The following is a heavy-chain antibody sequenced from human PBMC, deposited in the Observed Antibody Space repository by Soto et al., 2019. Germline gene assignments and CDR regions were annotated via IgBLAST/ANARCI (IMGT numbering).Heavy chain of an antibody. CDR3: AHRRGVTTSTSCDY. CDR1: GFSLSTSGVG. J-gene: IGHJ4*02. CDR2: IYWDDDK. Sequence: QITLKESGPTLVKPTQSLTLTCTFSGFSLSTSGVGVGWIRQPPGKALEWLALIYWDDDKRYSPSLKSRLTTXQXPXXNQVVLTMTNMDPVDTATYYCAHRRGVTTSTSCDYRGQGALVTVSS. D-gene: IGHD4-17*01. V-gene: IGHV2-5*02.